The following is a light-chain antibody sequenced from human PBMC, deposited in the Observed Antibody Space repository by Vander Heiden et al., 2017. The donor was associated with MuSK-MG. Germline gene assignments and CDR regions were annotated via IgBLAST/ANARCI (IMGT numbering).Light chain of an antibody. CDR2: KAS. CDR3: QQYKSYSLT. J-gene: IGKJ4*01. CDR1: QSISSW. Sequence: TITCRASQSISSWLAWYQQKPGKAPNLLIYKASSLQSGVPSRFSGSGSGTEFTLTISSLQADDVATYYCQQYKSYSLTFGGGTKVEI. V-gene: IGKV1-5*03.